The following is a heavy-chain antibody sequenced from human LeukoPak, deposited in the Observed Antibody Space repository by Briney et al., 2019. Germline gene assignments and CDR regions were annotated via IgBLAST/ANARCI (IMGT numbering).Heavy chain of an antibody. CDR3: AKVRQWLETYYFDY. Sequence: GGSLRLSCAASGFTLMIMPCTGPVKLQGRVWSGSLISGDGGSTYYADSVKGRFTISRDNSKNSLYLQMNSLRTEDTALYYCAKVRQWLETYYFDYWGQGTLVTISS. J-gene: IGHJ4*02. CDR1: GFTLMIMP. CDR2: ISGDGGST. V-gene: IGHV3-43*02. D-gene: IGHD6-19*01.